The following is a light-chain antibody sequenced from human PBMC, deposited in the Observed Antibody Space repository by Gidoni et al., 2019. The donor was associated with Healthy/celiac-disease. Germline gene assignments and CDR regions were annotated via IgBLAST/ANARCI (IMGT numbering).Light chain of an antibody. CDR2: AAS. CDR1: QSISSY. J-gene: IGKJ3*01. Sequence: DIQMTQSPSSLSASVGDRVTITCRASQSISSYLNWYQQKPGKAPKLLIYAASSLQSGVPSRFSGSGSGTDFTLTISSLQPEDFATYYCQQSYSTPFTCGPETKVDIK. CDR3: QQSYSTPFT. V-gene: IGKV1-39*01.